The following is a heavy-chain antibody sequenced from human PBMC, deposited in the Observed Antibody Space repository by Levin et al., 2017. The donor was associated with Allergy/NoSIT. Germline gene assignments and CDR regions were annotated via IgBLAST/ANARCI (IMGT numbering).Heavy chain of an antibody. J-gene: IGHJ4*02. D-gene: IGHD5-18*01. CDR1: GFTFSDYY. CDR3: ARVWDTAMVGGGYFDY. Sequence: GESLKISCAASGFTFSDYYMSWIRQAPGKGLEWVSYISSSSSYTNYADSVKGRFTISRDNAKNSLYLQMNSLRAEDTAVYYCARVWDTAMVGGGYFDYWGQGTLVTVSS. V-gene: IGHV3-11*05. CDR2: ISSSSSYT.